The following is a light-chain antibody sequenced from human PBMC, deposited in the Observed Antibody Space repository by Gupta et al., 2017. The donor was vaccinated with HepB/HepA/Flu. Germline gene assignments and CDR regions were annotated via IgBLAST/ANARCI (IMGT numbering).Light chain of an antibody. J-gene: IGKJ5*01. CDR3: QQSEAYPVT. V-gene: IGKV1-9*01. CDR1: QGMNNY. CDR2: AAF. Sequence: EIQLTQSPSFLSESVGDRVTISCRASQGMNNYLAWYQQKPGKAPKLLIYAAFTLQSGVPSRFSGSASGTEFTLTISSLQPEDFATYYCQQSEAYPVTFGQGTRL.